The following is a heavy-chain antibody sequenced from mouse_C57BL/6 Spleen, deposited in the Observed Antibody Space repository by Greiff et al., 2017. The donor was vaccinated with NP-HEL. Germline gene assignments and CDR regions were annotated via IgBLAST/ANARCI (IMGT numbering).Heavy chain of an antibody. CDR2: IDPSDSET. Sequence: QVQLQQPRAELVRPGSSVKLSCKASGYTFTSYWMHWVKQRPIQGLEWIGNIDPSDSETHYNQKFKDKATLTVDKSSSTAYMQLSSLTSEDSAVYYCARGPYYSNYWTWFAYWGQGTLVTVSA. CDR3: ARGPYYSNYWTWFAY. J-gene: IGHJ3*01. V-gene: IGHV1-52*01. CDR1: GYTFTSYW. D-gene: IGHD2-5*01.